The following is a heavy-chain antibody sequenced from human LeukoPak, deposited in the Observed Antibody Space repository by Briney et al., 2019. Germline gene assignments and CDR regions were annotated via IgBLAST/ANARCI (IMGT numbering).Heavy chain of an antibody. V-gene: IGHV1-69*05. CDR2: IIPIFGTA. J-gene: IGHJ5*02. D-gene: IGHD6-13*01. Sequence: SVKVSCKASGGTFSSYAVSWVRQAPGQGLEWMGGIIPIFGTANYAQKFQGRVKITTDESTSTAYMELSSLRSENTAVYYCARENIGYSSSWYWFDPWGQGTLVTVSS. CDR3: ARENIGYSSSWYWFDP. CDR1: GGTFSSYA.